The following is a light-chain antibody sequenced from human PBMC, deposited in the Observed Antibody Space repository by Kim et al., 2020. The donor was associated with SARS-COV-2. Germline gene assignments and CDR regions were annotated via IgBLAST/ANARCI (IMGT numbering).Light chain of an antibody. CDR3: QSYDNSLSAWV. CDR1: SSNIGAGYH. V-gene: IGLV1-40*01. J-gene: IGLJ3*02. Sequence: QSVLTQSPSVSGAPGQRVTISCTGSSSNIGAGYHVHWYQQFPGTPPKLLIYDNNNRPSGVPDRISGSKSGASASLAITGLQAEDEADYYCQSYDNSLSAWVFGGGTKLTVL. CDR2: DNN.